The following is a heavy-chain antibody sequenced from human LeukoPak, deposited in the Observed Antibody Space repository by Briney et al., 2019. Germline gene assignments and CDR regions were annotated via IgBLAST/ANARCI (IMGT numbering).Heavy chain of an antibody. Sequence: ASVKVSCKASGYTFTGYYMHWVRQAPGQGLEWMGWISAYNGNTNYAQKLQGRVTMTTDTSTSIAYMELRSLRSDDTAVYYCARGGYDFWSGYYTFDYWGQGTLVTVSS. V-gene: IGHV1-18*04. CDR2: ISAYNGNT. CDR1: GYTFTGYY. CDR3: ARGGYDFWSGYYTFDY. D-gene: IGHD3-3*01. J-gene: IGHJ4*02.